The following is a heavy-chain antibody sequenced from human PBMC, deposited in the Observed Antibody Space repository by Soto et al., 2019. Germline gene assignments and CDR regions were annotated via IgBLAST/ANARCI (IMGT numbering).Heavy chain of an antibody. Sequence: GESLKISCEAYGYSFTGYWIAWVRQMPGRGLEWMGIIWPDDSEIRYSPSFQGQVTMSVDKSISTVYLQWSSLKASDTAMYFCARQIVSSSKTYSLDHWGQGTLVTVSS. CDR2: IWPDDSEI. V-gene: IGHV5-51*01. CDR3: ARQIVSSSKTYSLDH. J-gene: IGHJ4*02. D-gene: IGHD6-6*01. CDR1: GYSFTGYW.